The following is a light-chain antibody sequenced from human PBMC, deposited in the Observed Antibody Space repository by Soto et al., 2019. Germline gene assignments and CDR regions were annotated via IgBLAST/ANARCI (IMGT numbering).Light chain of an antibody. Sequence: DIVLTQSPATLSLSPGERATLSCRASQSVSTYLAWYQQKPGQTPRLLLHDTSNRATGIPARFSGSGSGTDFILTISSLETEDGAVYYCQQRSNWPPSFGGGTKVEIK. CDR1: QSVSTY. V-gene: IGKV3-11*01. CDR2: DTS. CDR3: QQRSNWPPS. J-gene: IGKJ4*01.